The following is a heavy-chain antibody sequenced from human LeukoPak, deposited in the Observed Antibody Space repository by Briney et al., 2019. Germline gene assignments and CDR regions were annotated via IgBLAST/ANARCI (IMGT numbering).Heavy chain of an antibody. V-gene: IGHV3-21*01. CDR3: AREGYYSGMDV. J-gene: IGHJ6*02. CDR1: GFTVSNNY. CDR2: IGSSISYI. Sequence: GGSLRLSCAASGFTVSNNYMSWVRQAPGKGLEWVSFIGSSISYISYADSVKGRFAISRDNAKNSLYLQMNSLRAEDTAVYYCAREGYYSGMDVWGQGTTVTVSS.